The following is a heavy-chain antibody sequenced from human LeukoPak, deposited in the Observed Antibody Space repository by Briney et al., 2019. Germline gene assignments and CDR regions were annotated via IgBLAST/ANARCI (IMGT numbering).Heavy chain of an antibody. D-gene: IGHD5-24*01. Sequence: ASVKVSCKAFGYTFTNNWMHWVRQAPGQGPEWMGLISPTGGSTAYAQKFQGRVTLTRDMSTSTDYLELSSLRSGDTAVYYCARDNSVRDEAWWFYPWGQGTLVTVSS. CDR2: ISPTGGST. CDR3: ARDNSVRDEAWWFYP. J-gene: IGHJ5*02. V-gene: IGHV1-46*01. CDR1: GYTFTNNW.